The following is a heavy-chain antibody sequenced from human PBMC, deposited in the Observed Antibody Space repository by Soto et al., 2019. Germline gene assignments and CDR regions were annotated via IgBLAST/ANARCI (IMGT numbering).Heavy chain of an antibody. V-gene: IGHV4-39*01. CDR2: TYYSGTT. Sequence: QLQLQESGPGLVKPSETLSLICTVSGDPIRLSSYYWDWIRQPPGRGLEWIGSTYYSGTTYYNPSLKSRVSISVDSSKNQFSLNLSSVTAADTAVYYCARRLWFAESYRFDPWGQGTRVIVSS. J-gene: IGHJ5*02. D-gene: IGHD3-10*01. CDR3: ARRLWFAESYRFDP. CDR1: GDPIRLSSYY.